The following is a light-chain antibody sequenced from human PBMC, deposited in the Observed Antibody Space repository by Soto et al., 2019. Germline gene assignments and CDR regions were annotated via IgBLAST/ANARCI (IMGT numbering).Light chain of an antibody. V-gene: IGLV2-23*01. Sequence: QSALTQPASVSGSPGQSITISCSGTSSNIGGYNIVSWYQQHPGKAPKLIIYEGVKRSSGVSDRFSGSTSGVTASLTISGLQAEDEAEYYCCSYVGATTYAFGSGTKVTVL. CDR1: SSNIGGYNI. J-gene: IGLJ1*01. CDR3: CSYVGATTYA. CDR2: EGV.